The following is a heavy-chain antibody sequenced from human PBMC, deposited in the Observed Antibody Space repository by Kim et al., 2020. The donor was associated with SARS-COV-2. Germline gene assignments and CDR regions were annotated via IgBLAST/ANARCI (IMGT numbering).Heavy chain of an antibody. Sequence: SETLSLTCAVYGGSFSGYYWSWIRQPPGKGLEWIGEINHSGSTNYNPSLKSRVTISVDTSKNQFSLKLSSVTAADTAVYYCARGRSSSSDTWFDPWGQGT. J-gene: IGHJ5*02. CDR3: ARGRSSSSDTWFDP. D-gene: IGHD6-6*01. CDR1: GGSFSGYY. CDR2: INHSGST. V-gene: IGHV4-34*01.